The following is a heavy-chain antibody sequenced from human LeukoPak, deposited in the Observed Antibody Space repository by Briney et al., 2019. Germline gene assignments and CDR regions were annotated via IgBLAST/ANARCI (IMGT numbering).Heavy chain of an antibody. Sequence: SQTLSLTCAISGDSVSSNSAAWNWIRRSPSRGLEWLGRTYYRSKWYNDYAVSVKSRITINPDTSKNQFSLQLNSVTPEDTAVYYCAKTGDSGAYEFDHWGQGTLVTVSS. CDR2: TYYRSKWYN. CDR3: AKTGDSGAYEFDH. J-gene: IGHJ4*02. D-gene: IGHD3-10*01. CDR1: GDSVSSNSAA. V-gene: IGHV6-1*01.